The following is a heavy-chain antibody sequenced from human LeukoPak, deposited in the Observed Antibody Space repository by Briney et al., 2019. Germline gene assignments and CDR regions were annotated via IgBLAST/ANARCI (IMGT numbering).Heavy chain of an antibody. CDR2: ISGSGGST. CDR1: GFTFSSHA. J-gene: IGHJ4*02. Sequence: GGSLRLSCAASGFTFSSHAMSWVRQAPGKGLEWVSAISGSGGSTYYADSVKGRFTISRDNSKNTLYLQMNSLRAEDTAVYYCAKVLGIAAAGTVDYWGQGTLVTVSS. CDR3: AKVLGIAAAGTVDY. V-gene: IGHV3-23*01. D-gene: IGHD6-13*01.